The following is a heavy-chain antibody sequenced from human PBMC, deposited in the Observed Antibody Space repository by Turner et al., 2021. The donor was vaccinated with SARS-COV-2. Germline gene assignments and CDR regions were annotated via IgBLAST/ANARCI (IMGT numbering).Heavy chain of an antibody. CDR1: GFTVSSNY. J-gene: IGHJ6*02. V-gene: IGHV3-53*04. CDR3: ARDLNYYGMDV. Sequence: EVQLVESGGGLVQPGGSLRLSCAASGFTVSSNYMSWVRQAPGKGLEWVSLIYSGGSTYYADSVKGRFTIPRHNSKNTLYLQMNSLRAEDTAVYYCARDLNYYGMDVWGQGTTVTVSS. CDR2: IYSGGST. D-gene: IGHD3-9*01.